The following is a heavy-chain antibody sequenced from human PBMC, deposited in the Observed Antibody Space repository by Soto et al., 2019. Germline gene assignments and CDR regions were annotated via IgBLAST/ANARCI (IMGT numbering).Heavy chain of an antibody. V-gene: IGHV3-33*01. D-gene: IGHD5-18*01. CDR1: GFTFSSYG. CDR2: IWYDGSNK. J-gene: IGHJ6*02. Sequence: QVQLVESGGGVVQPGRSLRLSCAASGFTFSSYGMHWVRQAPGKGLEWVAVIWYDGSNKYYTDSVKGRFTISRDNSKSTLYLQMNSLRAEDMAVYYCARDHHTAMVQDVWGQGTTVTVSS. CDR3: ARDHHTAMVQDV.